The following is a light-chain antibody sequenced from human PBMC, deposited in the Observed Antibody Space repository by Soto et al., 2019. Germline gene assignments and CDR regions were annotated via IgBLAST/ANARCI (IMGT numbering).Light chain of an antibody. Sequence: EVVMTQSPATLSVSPGERSTLPCRASQSVSSNLAWYQQIPGRAPRLLIYGASTRASGIPARFSASGSGTEFTLTISSLQSEDFAVYYCQQFNYWHPITFGQGTRLEIK. CDR3: QQFNYWHPIT. V-gene: IGKV3-15*01. CDR2: GAS. CDR1: QSVSSN. J-gene: IGKJ5*01.